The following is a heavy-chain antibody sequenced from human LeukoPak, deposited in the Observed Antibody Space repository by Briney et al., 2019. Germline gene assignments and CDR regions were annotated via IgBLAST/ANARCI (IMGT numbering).Heavy chain of an antibody. CDR2: IYSGGNT. D-gene: IGHD6-19*01. CDR1: GFTVSSNY. J-gene: IGHJ4*02. V-gene: IGHV3-53*01. CDR3: AVIAVAGTIEY. Sequence: GGSLRLSCAASGFTVSSNYMSWVRQAPGKGLEWVSVIYSGGNTYYADSVKGRFTISRDIPKNTLYLQMNSLRAEDTAVYYCAVIAVAGTIEYWGQGTLVTVSS.